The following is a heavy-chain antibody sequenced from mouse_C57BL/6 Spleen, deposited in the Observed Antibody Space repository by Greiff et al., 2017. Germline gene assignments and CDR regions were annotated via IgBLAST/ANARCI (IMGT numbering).Heavy chain of an antibody. V-gene: IGHV1-72*01. CDR3: ARYPVITTVVATRDY. Sequence: QVQLQQPGAELVKPGASVKLSCKASGYTFTSYWMHWVKQRPGRGLEWIGRIDANSGGTKYNEKFKSKATLTVDKPSSTAYMQLSSLTSEDSAVYYCARYPVITTVVATRDYWGQGTTLTVSS. D-gene: IGHD1-1*01. CDR1: GYTFTSYW. J-gene: IGHJ2*01. CDR2: IDANSGGT.